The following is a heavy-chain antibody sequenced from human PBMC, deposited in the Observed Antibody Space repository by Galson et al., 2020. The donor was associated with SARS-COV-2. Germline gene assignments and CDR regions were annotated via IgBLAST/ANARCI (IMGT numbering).Heavy chain of an antibody. CDR1: GGSISSYY. Sequence: SETLSLTCTVSGGSISSYYWSWIRQPPGKGLEWIGYIYYSGSTNYNPSLKSRVTISVDTSKNQFSLKLSSVTAADTAVYARVVGTTGWIRARNDAFDIWGQGTMVTVSS. J-gene: IGHJ3*02. CDR3: VVGTTGWIRARNDAFDI. CDR2: IYYSGST. V-gene: IGHV4-59*01. D-gene: IGHD4-17*01.